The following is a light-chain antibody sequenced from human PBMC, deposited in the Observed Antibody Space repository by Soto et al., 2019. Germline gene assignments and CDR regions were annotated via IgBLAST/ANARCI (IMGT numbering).Light chain of an antibody. CDR1: QSVSSSS. Sequence: EIVLTQSPGTLSLSPGERATLSCRASQSVSSSSLAWYQQKPGQAPRLLIYAASSRATGIPDRFNGSGSGTDFTRTISRLETEDFAVYYCQQYGSSLWTFGQGTKVDIK. CDR2: AAS. J-gene: IGKJ1*01. V-gene: IGKV3-20*01. CDR3: QQYGSSLWT.